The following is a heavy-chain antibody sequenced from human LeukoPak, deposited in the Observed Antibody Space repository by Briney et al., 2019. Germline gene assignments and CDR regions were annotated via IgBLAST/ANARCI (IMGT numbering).Heavy chain of an antibody. CDR1: GFTFSDYS. J-gene: IGHJ4*02. V-gene: IGHV3-21*01. CDR3: ARAPHEYSSSYYFDC. CDR2: ISSSSSYI. D-gene: IGHD6-6*01. Sequence: GGSLRLSCAASGFTFSDYSMNWVRQAPGKGLEWVSSISSSSSYIYYADSMKGRFTISRDNAKNSLYLQMNSLRAEDTAVYYCARAPHEYSSSYYFDCWGQGTLVTVCS.